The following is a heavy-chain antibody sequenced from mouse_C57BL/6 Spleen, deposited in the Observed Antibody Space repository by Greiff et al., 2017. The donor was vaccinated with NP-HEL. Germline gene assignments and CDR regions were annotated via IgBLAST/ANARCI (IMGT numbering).Heavy chain of an antibody. CDR3: ARNRLDYYGSSPYAMDY. CDR1: GFSLTSYG. V-gene: IGHV2-2*01. CDR2: IWSGGST. Sequence: QVQLKESGPGLVQPSQSLSITCTVSGFSLTSYGVHWVRQSPGKGLEWLGVIWSGGSTDYNAAFISRLSISKDNSKSQVFFKMNSLQADDTAIYYCARNRLDYYGSSPYAMDYWGQGTSVTVSS. J-gene: IGHJ4*01. D-gene: IGHD1-1*01.